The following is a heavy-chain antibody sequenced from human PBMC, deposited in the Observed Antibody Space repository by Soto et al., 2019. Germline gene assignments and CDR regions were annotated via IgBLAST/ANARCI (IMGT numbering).Heavy chain of an antibody. Sequence: QAPGKGLEWVSAISGSGGSTYYADSVKGRFTISRDNSKNTLYLQMNSLRAEDTAVYYCAKTVGNYWGQGTLVTVSS. CDR3: AKTVGNY. CDR2: ISGSGGST. V-gene: IGHV3-23*01. D-gene: IGHD3-16*01. J-gene: IGHJ4*02.